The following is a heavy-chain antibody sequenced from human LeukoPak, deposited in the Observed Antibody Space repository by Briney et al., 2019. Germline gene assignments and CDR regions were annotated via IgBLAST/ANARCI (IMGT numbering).Heavy chain of an antibody. CDR2: ISHSGST. CDR3: ARDYGFREGSGYDYYFDY. CDR1: GGSISGYY. D-gene: IGHD5-12*01. J-gene: IGHJ4*02. V-gene: IGHV4-59*01. Sequence: SETLSLTCSVSGGSISGYYWSWIRQPPGKGLEWIGYISHSGSTNYYASLKSRVTMSVDTSKNQFSLKLSSVTAADTAVYYCARDYGFREGSGYDYYFDYWGQGTLVTVSS.